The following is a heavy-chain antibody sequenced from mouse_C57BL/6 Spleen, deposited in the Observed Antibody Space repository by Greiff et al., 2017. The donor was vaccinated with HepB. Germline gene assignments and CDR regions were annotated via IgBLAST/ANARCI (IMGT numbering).Heavy chain of an antibody. CDR2: IDPSDSYT. Sequence: QVQLQQPGAELVKPGASVKLSCKASGYTFTSYWMQWVKQRPGQGLEWIGEIDPSDSYTNYNQKFKGKATLTVDTSSSTAYMQLSSLTSEDSAVYYCARNYDSSYPFFDYWGQGTTLTVSS. V-gene: IGHV1-50*01. J-gene: IGHJ2*01. CDR3: ARNYDSSYPFFDY. CDR1: GYTFTSYW. D-gene: IGHD1-1*01.